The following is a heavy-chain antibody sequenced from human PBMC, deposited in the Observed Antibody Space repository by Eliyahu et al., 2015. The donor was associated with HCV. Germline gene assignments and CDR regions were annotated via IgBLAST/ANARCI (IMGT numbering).Heavy chain of an antibody. CDR2: IIPIFGTA. J-gene: IGHJ4*02. CDR1: XGXFSSYA. V-gene: IGHV1-69*01. D-gene: IGHD2-2*01. CDR3: HFCSSITYYFDY. Sequence: QVQLVQSGAEVKXPGSSVKVSCKASXGXFSSYAISWVRQAPGQGLEWMGGIIPIFGTANYAQKFQGRVTITADESTSTAYMELSSLRSEDTAVYYCHFCSSITYYFDYWGQGTLVTVSS.